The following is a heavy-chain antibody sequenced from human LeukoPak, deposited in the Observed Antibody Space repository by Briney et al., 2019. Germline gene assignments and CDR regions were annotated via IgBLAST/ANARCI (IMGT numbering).Heavy chain of an antibody. D-gene: IGHD5-12*01. Sequence: PGGSLRLSCAASGFTFSSYAMSWVRQAPGKGLEWVSAISGGGGSTYYADSVKGRFTISRDNSKNTLYLQMNSLRAEDTAVYYCAKGFAVAARWPLDYWGQGTLVTVSS. J-gene: IGHJ4*02. V-gene: IGHV3-23*01. CDR1: GFTFSSYA. CDR3: AKGFAVAARWPLDY. CDR2: ISGGGGST.